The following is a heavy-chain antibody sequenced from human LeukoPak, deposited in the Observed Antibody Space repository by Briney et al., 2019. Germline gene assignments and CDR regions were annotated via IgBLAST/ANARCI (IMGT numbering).Heavy chain of an antibody. D-gene: IGHD6-19*01. CDR1: GGSISPYY. CDR3: AGNPGGESSGLLWFEP. J-gene: IGHJ5*01. Sequence: SETLSLTCTVSGGSISPYYWSWIRQPAGKGLEWIGRIYTSGSTNYNPSLKSRVTLSVDTSKNQFSLKLSSVTAADTAVYYCAGNPGGESSGLLWFEPRGQGTLVNVS. CDR2: IYTSGST. V-gene: IGHV4-4*07.